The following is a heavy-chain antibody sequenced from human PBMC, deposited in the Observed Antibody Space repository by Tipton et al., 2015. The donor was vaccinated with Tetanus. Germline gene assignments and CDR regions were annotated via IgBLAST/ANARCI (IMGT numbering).Heavy chain of an antibody. V-gene: IGHV4-30-4*01. J-gene: IGHJ5*02. CDR1: GGSINTGDYY. CDR3: ARDQGGGRVARLNWFDP. Sequence: TLSLTCNVSGGSINTGDYYWSWIRQSPGKGLEWIGHVYYSGRTYYNPPLKSRVTISADMSKNQFFLNLSSVTAADTAMYYCARDQGGGRVARLNWFDPWGPGTLVTVSS. CDR2: VYYSGRT. D-gene: IGHD3-16*01.